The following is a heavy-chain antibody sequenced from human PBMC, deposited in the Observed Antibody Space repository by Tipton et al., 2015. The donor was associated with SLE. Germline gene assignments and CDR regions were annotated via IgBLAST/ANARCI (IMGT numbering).Heavy chain of an antibody. CDR2: IIPMFGTV. CDR3: ARGDYSRGLDI. V-gene: IGHV1-69*01. J-gene: IGHJ3*02. D-gene: IGHD4-11*01. Sequence: QVQLVQSGAEVKKPGSSVKVSCRTSGGTLSSFTINWVRQAPGQGLEWMGGIIPMFGTVNYAHKFQNRVTFTTDESTSTAYMELSRLRSEDTAVYYCARGDYSRGLDIWGQGTMVTVCS. CDR1: GGTLSSFT.